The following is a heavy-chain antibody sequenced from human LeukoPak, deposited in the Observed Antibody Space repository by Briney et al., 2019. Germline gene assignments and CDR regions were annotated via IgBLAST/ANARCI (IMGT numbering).Heavy chain of an antibody. J-gene: IGHJ4*02. D-gene: IGHD3-22*01. CDR3: ARVGGYYYDSSGYYPLDY. CDR1: SYTFTRYG. V-gene: IGHV1-18*01. CDR2: ITSYNGNT. Sequence: ASVKVSCKASSYTFTRYGISWVRQAPGQGLEWMGWITSYNGNTNYAQGRVTMTTDTSTSTAYMELRSLRSDDTAVYYCARVGGYYYDSSGYYPLDYWGQGTLVTVSS.